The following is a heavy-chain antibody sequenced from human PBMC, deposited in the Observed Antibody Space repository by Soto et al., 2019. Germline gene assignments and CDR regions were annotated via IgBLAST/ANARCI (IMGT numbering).Heavy chain of an antibody. V-gene: IGHV1-3*01. D-gene: IGHD4-17*01. CDR2: INAGNGNT. J-gene: IGHJ4*02. CDR3: ARGRFTTVTTWWYFDY. CDR1: GYTFTSYA. Sequence: ASVKVSCKASGYTFTSYAMHWVRQAPGQRLEWMGWINAGNGNTKYAQKFQGRVTLTRDTSTSTVYMDLSSLRSEDTAVYYCARGRFTTVTTWWYFDYWSQGALVTVSS.